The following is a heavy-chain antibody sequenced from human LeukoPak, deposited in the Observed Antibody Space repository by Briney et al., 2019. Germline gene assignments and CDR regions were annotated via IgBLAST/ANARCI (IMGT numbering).Heavy chain of an antibody. V-gene: IGHV4-59*01. Sequence: SETLSLTCTVSGGSISSYYWSWIRQPPGKGLEWIGYIYYSGSTNYNPSLKSRVAISLDTSGNQFSLKLSSVTAADTAVYYCASGYCGGACQLGGVDMWGQGTMVTVSS. CDR1: GGSISSYY. J-gene: IGHJ3*02. CDR2: IYYSGST. CDR3: ASGYCGGACQLGGVDM. D-gene: IGHD2-21*02.